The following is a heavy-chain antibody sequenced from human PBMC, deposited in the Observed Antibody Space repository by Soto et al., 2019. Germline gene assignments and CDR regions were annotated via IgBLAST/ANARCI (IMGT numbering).Heavy chain of an antibody. V-gene: IGHV1-69*12. CDR3: GRDRVMRGNSYYYGMDV. D-gene: IGHD2-21*01. J-gene: IGHJ6*02. Sequence: VLLEQSGAEVKKPGSSVKVSCKTSGGTFSNFAISWVRLAPGQGLEWMGVIIPKFSAPTYAQKFQGRVMITADESTSTAFMELSSLRSEDTAGYFCGRDRVMRGNSYYYGMDVWGQGTTVIVSS. CDR2: IIPKFSAP. CDR1: GGTFSNFA.